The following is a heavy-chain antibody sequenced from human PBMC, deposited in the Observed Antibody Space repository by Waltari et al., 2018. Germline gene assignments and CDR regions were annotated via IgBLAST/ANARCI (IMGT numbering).Heavy chain of an antibody. CDR1: GFTFSSYG. Sequence: QVQLVESGGGVVQPGGSLRLSCAASGFTFSSYGMHWVRQAPGKGLEWVAFIRYDGSNKYYADSVKGRFTISRDNSKNTLYLQMNSLRAEDTAVYYCAKRDGDWFDPWGQGTLVTVSS. CDR2: IRYDGSNK. J-gene: IGHJ5*02. D-gene: IGHD3-10*01. CDR3: AKRDGDWFDP. V-gene: IGHV3-30*02.